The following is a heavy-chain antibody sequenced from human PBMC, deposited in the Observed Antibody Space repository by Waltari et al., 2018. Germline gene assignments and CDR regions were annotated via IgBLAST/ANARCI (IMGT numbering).Heavy chain of an antibody. V-gene: IGHV4-38-2*01. CDR3: ARILTTAAAGTFLIIWFDP. J-gene: IGHJ5*02. CDR2: IYHSGST. Sequence: QVQMQESGPGLVKPSETLSLTCAVSGYSISSGYYWGWIRQPPGTGLEWIGSIYHSGSTYYNPSLKSRVTISVDTSKNQFSLKLSSVTAADTAVYYCARILTTAAAGTFLIIWFDPWGQGTLVTVSS. CDR1: GYSISSGYY. D-gene: IGHD6-13*01.